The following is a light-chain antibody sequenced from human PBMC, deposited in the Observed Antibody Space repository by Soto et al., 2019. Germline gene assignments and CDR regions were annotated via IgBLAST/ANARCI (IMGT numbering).Light chain of an antibody. Sequence: QSALTQPPSASGSPGQSVAISCTGTSSDLGGYNYVSWYQQHPGKAPKLMIYEVSRRPSGVPDRFSGSKSGNTASLTVSGLQAEDEADYYCSSYAGSNNYVFGGGTKLTVL. V-gene: IGLV2-8*01. CDR2: EVS. CDR3: SSYAGSNNYV. CDR1: SSDLGGYNY. J-gene: IGLJ3*02.